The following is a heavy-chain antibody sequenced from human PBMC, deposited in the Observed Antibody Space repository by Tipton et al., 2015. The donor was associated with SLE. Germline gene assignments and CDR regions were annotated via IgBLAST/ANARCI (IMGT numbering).Heavy chain of an antibody. Sequence: LSLTCGVYGRSVSGYYWNWIRQPPGKGLEWIGEINHSGSTNYNPSLKSRVAISLDTSKNQFSLKLSSVTAADTAVYYCARAGHSSSWYVDYWGQGTLVTVSS. D-gene: IGHD6-13*01. CDR1: GRSVSGYY. J-gene: IGHJ4*02. V-gene: IGHV4-34*01. CDR2: INHSGST. CDR3: ARAGHSSSWYVDY.